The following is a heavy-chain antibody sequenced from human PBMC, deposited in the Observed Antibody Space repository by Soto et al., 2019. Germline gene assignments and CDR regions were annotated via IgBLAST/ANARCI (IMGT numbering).Heavy chain of an antibody. D-gene: IGHD4-17*01. CDR2: ISGSGGST. J-gene: IGHJ6*02. CDR3: AFLPLYGDYPYYSGMDV. CDR1: GFTFSSYA. Sequence: EVQLLESGGGLVQPGGSLRLSCAASGFTFSSYAMSWVRQAPGKGLEWVSAISGSGGSTYYADSVKGRFTISRDNSXSXXYLQLNCRRAADTAVYYCAFLPLYGDYPYYSGMDVWGRGTTVTVSS. V-gene: IGHV3-23*01.